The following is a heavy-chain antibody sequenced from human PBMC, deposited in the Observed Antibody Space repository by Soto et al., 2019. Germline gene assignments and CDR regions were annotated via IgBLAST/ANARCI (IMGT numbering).Heavy chain of an antibody. J-gene: IGHJ4*02. D-gene: IGHD2-15*01. CDR3: ARSGGSFNFDY. V-gene: IGHV4-4*07. CDR2: IYTSGST. Sequence: SETLSLTCTVSSDSVSSYYWSWIRQPAGKGLEWIGRIYTSGSTNYNPSLKSRVTMSVDTSKSHFSLKLTSVTAADTAVYYCARSGGSFNFDYWGQGTLVTVSS. CDR1: SDSVSSYY.